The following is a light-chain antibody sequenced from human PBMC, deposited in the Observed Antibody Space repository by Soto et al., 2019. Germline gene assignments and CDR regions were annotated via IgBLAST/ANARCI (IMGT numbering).Light chain of an antibody. CDR3: QQSYTTPRYT. J-gene: IGKJ2*01. CDR2: AAS. CDR1: QSISTY. V-gene: IGKV1-39*01. Sequence: DIQMTQSPSSLSASVGDRVTISCRAAQSISTYLNWYRQKPGKAPELLIYAASSLQSGVPSRFGGSGSGTDFTLTISSLQPEDFATYYCQQSYTTPRYTFGQGTKLEIK.